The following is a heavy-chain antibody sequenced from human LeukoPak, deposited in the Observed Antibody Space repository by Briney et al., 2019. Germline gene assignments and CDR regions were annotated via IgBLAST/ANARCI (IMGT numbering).Heavy chain of an antibody. J-gene: IGHJ4*02. CDR1: GFTFSSLS. V-gene: IGHV3-48*02. CDR2: ISGTSSHI. Sequence: PGGSLRLSCTASGFTFSSLSMNWVRQAPGKGLEWVSYISGTSSHIYYADSVKGRFTNSKDNAKNSLYLQMNSLRDEDTAVYYCARKGDYHDYWGQGTLVTVSS. CDR3: ARKGDYHDY.